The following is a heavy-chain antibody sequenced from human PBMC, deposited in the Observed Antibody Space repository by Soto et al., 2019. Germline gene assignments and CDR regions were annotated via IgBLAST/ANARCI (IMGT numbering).Heavy chain of an antibody. CDR2: IYYSGST. Sequence: SETLSLTCTVSGGSISSYYWSWIRQPPGKGLEWIGYIYYSGSTNYNPSLKSRVSISVDTSKNQFSLKLSSVTAADTAVYYCARVWREITRNDVGAFDIWGQGTMVTVSS. CDR1: GGSISSYY. V-gene: IGHV4-59*01. CDR3: ARVWREITRNDVGAFDI. D-gene: IGHD1-1*01. J-gene: IGHJ3*02.